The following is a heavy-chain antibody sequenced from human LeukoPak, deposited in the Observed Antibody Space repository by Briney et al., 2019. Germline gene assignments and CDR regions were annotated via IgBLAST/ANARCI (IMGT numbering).Heavy chain of an antibody. CDR3: ARHSPLEYCSGGSCYPYFDY. Sequence: SETLSLTCAVYGGSFSGYYWSWIRQPPGKGLEWIGEINHSGSTNYNPSLKSRVTISVDTSKNQFSLKLSSVTAADTAVYYCARHSPLEYCSGGSCYPYFDYWGQGTLVTVSS. V-gene: IGHV4-34*01. CDR2: INHSGST. J-gene: IGHJ4*02. D-gene: IGHD2-15*01. CDR1: GGSFSGYY.